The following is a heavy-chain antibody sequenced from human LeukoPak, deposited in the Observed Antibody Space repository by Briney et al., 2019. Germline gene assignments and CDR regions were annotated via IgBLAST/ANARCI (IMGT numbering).Heavy chain of an antibody. CDR1: GFTFDDYG. CDR2: INWNGGST. D-gene: IGHD3-22*01. J-gene: IGHJ4*02. CDR3: ARDRDSSGYYSDY. Sequence: GGSLRLSYAASGFTFDDYGMSWVRQAPGKGLAWVSGINWNGGSTSYADSVKGRFTISRDNTKNSLYLQMNSLRAEDTAVYYCARDRDSSGYYSDYWGQGTLVTVSS. V-gene: IGHV3-20*03.